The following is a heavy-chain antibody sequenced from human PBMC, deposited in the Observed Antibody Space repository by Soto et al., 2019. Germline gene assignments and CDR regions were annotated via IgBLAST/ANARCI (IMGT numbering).Heavy chain of an antibody. J-gene: IGHJ4*02. D-gene: IGHD3-22*01. CDR3: SRSIFYSDGSSYSPFDN. Sequence: QVQLQESGPGLVKPSETLSLTCTVSGGSVSSGNYYWSWIRQPPGKGLEWIGYFYYTGSTNYNPSLKRRVTISIDTSKNQFSLKVSSVTAADTAVYYYSRSIFYSDGSSYSPFDNWGQGILVTVSS. CDR1: GGSVSSGNYY. V-gene: IGHV4-61*01. CDR2: FYYTGST.